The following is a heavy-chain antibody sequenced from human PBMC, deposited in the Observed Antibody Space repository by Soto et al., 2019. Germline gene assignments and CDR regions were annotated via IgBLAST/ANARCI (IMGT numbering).Heavy chain of an antibody. D-gene: IGHD1-1*01. Sequence: QVQLVQSGVEVKKPGASVKVSCKAAGYTFTNYDINWVRQASGQGLEWMGWLTPNNGDTGIAQKFLGRLTMTRNTSISTAYMELSSLRSEDAAVYYCARENAAFDYWGQGSQVTVSS. J-gene: IGHJ4*02. CDR2: LTPNNGDT. CDR3: ARENAAFDY. V-gene: IGHV1-8*01. CDR1: GYTFTNYD.